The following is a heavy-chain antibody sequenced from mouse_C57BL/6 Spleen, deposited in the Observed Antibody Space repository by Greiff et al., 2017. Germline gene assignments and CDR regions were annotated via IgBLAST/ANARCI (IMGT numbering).Heavy chain of an antibody. J-gene: IGHJ3*01. Sequence: VKLMESGPGLVAPSQSLSITCTVSGFSLTSYAISWVRQPPGKGLEWLGVIWTGGGTNYNSALKSSLSISKDNSKSQVFLKMNRLQTDDTARYYCARNLDSNYEFAYWGQGTLVTVSA. CDR2: IWTGGGT. D-gene: IGHD2-5*01. V-gene: IGHV2-9-1*01. CDR1: GFSLTSYA. CDR3: ARNLDSNYEFAY.